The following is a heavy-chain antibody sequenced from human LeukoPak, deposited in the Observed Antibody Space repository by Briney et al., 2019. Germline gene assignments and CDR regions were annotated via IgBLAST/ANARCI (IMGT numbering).Heavy chain of an antibody. V-gene: IGHV1-18*01. Sequence: GASVKVSCRAFGHTLTTYGITWVRQAPGQGLEWMEWISGYNGNTNFAQKFQGRVTMTTDTSTSTAYMELRSLRSDDTAVFYCARXXXXXXXTGYFYYYGMDVWGQGTTVTVSS. J-gene: IGHJ6*02. CDR3: ARXXXXXXXTGYFYYYGMDV. CDR2: ISGYNGNT. CDR1: GHTLTTYG.